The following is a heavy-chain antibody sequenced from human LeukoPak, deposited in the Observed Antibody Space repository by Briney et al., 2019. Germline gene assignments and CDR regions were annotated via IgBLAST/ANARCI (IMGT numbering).Heavy chain of an antibody. CDR2: IIPIFGTA. CDR1: GGTFSSYA. Sequence: ASVKVSCKASGGTFSSYAISWVRQAPGQRLEWMAGIIPIFGTANYAQKFQGRVTITADESTSTAYMELSSLRSEDTAVYYCASDYYDSSGYHYWGQGTLVTVSS. J-gene: IGHJ4*02. V-gene: IGHV1-69*01. CDR3: ASDYYDSSGYHY. D-gene: IGHD3-22*01.